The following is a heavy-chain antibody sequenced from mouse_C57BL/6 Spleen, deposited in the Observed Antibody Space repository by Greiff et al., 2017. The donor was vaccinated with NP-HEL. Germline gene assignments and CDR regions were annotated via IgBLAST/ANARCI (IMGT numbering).Heavy chain of an antibody. CDR3: ARVTTVVARGFAY. V-gene: IGHV1-80*01. Sequence: VQLQQSGAELVKPGASVKISCKASGYAFSSYWMNWVKQRPGKGLEWIGQIYPGDGDTNYNGKFKGKATLTADKSSSTAYMQLSSLTSEDSAVYFCARVTTVVARGFAYWGQGTLVTVSA. CDR1: GYAFSSYW. J-gene: IGHJ3*01. D-gene: IGHD1-1*01. CDR2: IYPGDGDT.